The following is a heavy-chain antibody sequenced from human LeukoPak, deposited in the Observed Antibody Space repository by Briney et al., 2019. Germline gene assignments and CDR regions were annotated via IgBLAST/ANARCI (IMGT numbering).Heavy chain of an antibody. CDR1: GGSIGGHTFY. V-gene: IGHV4-39*01. CDR3: ARLTALAGHRGAFDI. J-gene: IGHJ3*02. D-gene: IGHD6-19*01. Sequence: SSETLSLTCNVSGGSIGGHTFYWDWIRQPPGKGLEWIATIYYNGNTFYNPSLKSRVVISIDVSKSQFSLHLSSVTAADTAIYYCARLTALAGHRGAFDIWGPGTMVTVSS. CDR2: IYYNGNT.